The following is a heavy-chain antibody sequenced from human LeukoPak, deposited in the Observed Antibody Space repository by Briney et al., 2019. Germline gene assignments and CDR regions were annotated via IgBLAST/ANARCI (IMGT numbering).Heavy chain of an antibody. CDR2: ISGSGGST. Sequence: GGSLRLSYAASGFAFTSYALSWVRQAPGKRLEWVSAISGSGGSTYYADSVKGRFTISRDNFKNTLYLQMNSLRAEDTAVYYCAKNNILTGYDLYYFDYWGQGTLVTVSS. D-gene: IGHD3-9*01. J-gene: IGHJ4*02. CDR3: AKNNILTGYDLYYFDY. CDR1: GFAFTSYA. V-gene: IGHV3-23*01.